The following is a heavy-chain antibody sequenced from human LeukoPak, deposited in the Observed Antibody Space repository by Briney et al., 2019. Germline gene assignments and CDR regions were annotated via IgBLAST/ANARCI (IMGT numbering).Heavy chain of an antibody. CDR1: GGSISSSSYY. CDR2: IYYSGST. CDR3: ARDPSSSWYPGYFDY. V-gene: IGHV4-39*07. Sequence: SETLSLTCTVSGGSISSSSYYWGWIRQPPGKGLEWIGSIYYSGSTYYNPSLKSRVTISVDTSKNQFSLKLSSVTAADTAVYYCARDPSSSWYPGYFDYWGQGTLVTVSS. J-gene: IGHJ4*02. D-gene: IGHD6-13*01.